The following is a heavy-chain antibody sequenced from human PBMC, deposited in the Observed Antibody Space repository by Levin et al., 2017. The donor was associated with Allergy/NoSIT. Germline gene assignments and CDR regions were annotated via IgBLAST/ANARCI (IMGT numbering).Heavy chain of an antibody. V-gene: IGHV5-51*01. J-gene: IGHJ4*02. Sequence: GGSLRLSCKGSGYSFTSYWIGWVRQMPGKGLEWMGIIYPGDSDTRYSPSFQGQVTISADKSISTAYLQWSSLKASDTAMYYCARLPYCGGDCFLDYFDYWGQGTLVTVSS. CDR1: GYSFTSYW. CDR2: IYPGDSDT. D-gene: IGHD2-21*02. CDR3: ARLPYCGGDCFLDYFDY.